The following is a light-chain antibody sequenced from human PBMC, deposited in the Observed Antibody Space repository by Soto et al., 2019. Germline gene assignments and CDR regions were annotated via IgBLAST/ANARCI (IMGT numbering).Light chain of an antibody. J-gene: IGKJ1*01. CDR2: DAS. CDR3: QQYNSYSET. CDR1: QSISSW. Sequence: DIQMTQSPSTLSASVGDRVTITCRASQSISSWLAWYQQKPGKAPKLLIYDASSLESGVPSRFSGSESGTEFTLTISSRQPDDFADYYCQQYNSYSETFGQGTKVEIK. V-gene: IGKV1-5*01.